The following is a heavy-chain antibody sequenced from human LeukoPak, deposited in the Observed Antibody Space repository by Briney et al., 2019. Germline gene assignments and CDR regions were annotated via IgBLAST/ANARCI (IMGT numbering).Heavy chain of an antibody. CDR2: ISGYNGNT. D-gene: IGHD2-2*03. V-gene: IGHV1-18*01. Sequence: GASVKVSCKASGYTFTSYGISWLRRAPGQGLGWMGGISGYNGNTTYAQKLQGRVTMTTDTSTSTAYMELRSLRSDDTAVYYCSGYCSSTSCYLVYWGQGTLVTVSS. J-gene: IGHJ4*02. CDR1: GYTFTSYG. CDR3: SGYCSSTSCYLVY.